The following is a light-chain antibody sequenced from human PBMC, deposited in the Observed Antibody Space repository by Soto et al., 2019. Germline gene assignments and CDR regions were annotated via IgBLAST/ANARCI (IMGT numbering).Light chain of an antibody. V-gene: IGKV2-24*01. CDR2: NIS. CDR1: QSLVHSNGYTY. J-gene: IGKJ1*01. CDR3: MQATQFPRT. Sequence: DIVMTQTPLSSPVTLGQSASISCRSSQSLVHSNGYTYLIWLQQRPGQPPRPLINNISNRFSGVQDRFSGSGAGTEFTLEISRVEPEDVGVYFCMQATQFPRTFGQGTKVTIK.